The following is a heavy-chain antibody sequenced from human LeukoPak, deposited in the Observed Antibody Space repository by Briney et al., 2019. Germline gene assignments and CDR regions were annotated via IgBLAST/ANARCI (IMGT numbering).Heavy chain of an antibody. J-gene: IGHJ4*02. CDR1: GFTFSSYG. Sequence: GGSLRLSCAASGFTFSSYGMHWVRQAPGKGLEWVAFIRYDGSNKYYADSVKGRFTISRDNSKNTLYLQMNSLRAEDTAVYYCAKDRLGKSSSWNADYWGQGTLVTVSS. CDR3: AKDRLGKSSSWNADY. V-gene: IGHV3-30*02. D-gene: IGHD6-13*01. CDR2: IRYDGSNK.